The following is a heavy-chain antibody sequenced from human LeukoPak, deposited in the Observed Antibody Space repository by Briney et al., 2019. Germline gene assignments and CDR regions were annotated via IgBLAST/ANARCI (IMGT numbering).Heavy chain of an antibody. CDR2: ISAYNANT. D-gene: IGHD1-20*01. CDR3: ARVVTGTFNFDY. CDR1: GYTFTSYG. Sequence: ASVKVSCKASGYTFTSYGISWVRQAPGQGLEWMGWISAYNANTNYALKLQGRVTMTTDTSTSTAYMELRSLRSDDTAVYYCARVVTGTFNFDYWGQGTLVTVSS. V-gene: IGHV1-18*01. J-gene: IGHJ4*02.